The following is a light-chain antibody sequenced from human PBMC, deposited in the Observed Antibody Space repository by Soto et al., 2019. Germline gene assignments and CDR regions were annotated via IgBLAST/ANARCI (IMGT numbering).Light chain of an antibody. V-gene: IGKV3D-20*01. Sequence: IVLRQSPATLSLSPGDRATLSCGASQSLSRNSLAWYQQKPCLAPRLLIYDASTRATGTPDRFSGSGSGTDFTLTIRRLEREDFTVYYCPQSVMVTRTFGRGTKV. J-gene: IGKJ1*01. CDR3: PQSVMVTRT. CDR1: QSLSRNS. CDR2: DAS.